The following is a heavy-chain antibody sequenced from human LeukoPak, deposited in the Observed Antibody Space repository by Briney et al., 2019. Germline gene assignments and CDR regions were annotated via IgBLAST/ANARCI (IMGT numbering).Heavy chain of an antibody. Sequence: GGSLRLSCAASGFTFSSYAMHWVRQAPGKGLEWVAVISYDGSNKYYADSVKGRFTISRDNSKNTLYLQMNSLRAEDTAVYYCARTYCSSTSRFWFDPWGQGTLVTVSS. D-gene: IGHD2-2*01. CDR2: ISYDGSNK. CDR3: ARTYCSSTSRFWFDP. V-gene: IGHV3-30-3*01. J-gene: IGHJ5*02. CDR1: GFTFSSYA.